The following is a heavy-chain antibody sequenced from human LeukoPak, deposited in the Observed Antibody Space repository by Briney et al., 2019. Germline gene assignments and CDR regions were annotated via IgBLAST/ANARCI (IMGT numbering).Heavy chain of an antibody. CDR2: INSDGTST. D-gene: IGHD2-15*01. CDR1: GFTFSSYW. V-gene: IGHV3-74*01. Sequence: GGSLRLSCAASGFTFSSYWMHLVRQAPGKGLVWVSRINSDGTSTNYADSVKGRFTISRDNAKNTLYLQMNSLRAEDTAVYYCARDGGSITSDPWTPPNWFDPWGQGTLVTVSS. J-gene: IGHJ5*02. CDR3: ARDGGSITSDPWTPPNWFDP.